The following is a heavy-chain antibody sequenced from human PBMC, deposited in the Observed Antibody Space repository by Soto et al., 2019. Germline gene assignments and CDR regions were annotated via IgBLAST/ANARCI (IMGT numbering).Heavy chain of an antibody. CDR3: ARVLYYYYGMDV. V-gene: IGHV4-34*01. CDR2: INHSGST. Sequence: PSETLSLTCAVYGGSFSGYYWSWIRQPPGKGLEWIGEINHSGSTNYNPSLKSRVTISVDTSKNQFSLKLSSVTAADTAVYYCARVLYYYYGMDVWGQGPTVTVSS. J-gene: IGHJ6*02. CDR1: GGSFSGYY.